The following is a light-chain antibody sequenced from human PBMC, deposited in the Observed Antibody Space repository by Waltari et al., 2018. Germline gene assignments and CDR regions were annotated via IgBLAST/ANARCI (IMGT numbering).Light chain of an antibody. CDR3: SSYTSSSTHNYV. Sequence: QSALTQPASVSGSPGQSITISCTGTSSDVGGYNYVSWYQQHPGKAPKLMIYDVSKRPSGVSNRFSSSKSGNTASLTISGLQAEDEADYYCSSYTSSSTHNYVFGTGTKVTVL. CDR2: DVS. J-gene: IGLJ1*01. CDR1: SSDVGGYNY. V-gene: IGLV2-14*01.